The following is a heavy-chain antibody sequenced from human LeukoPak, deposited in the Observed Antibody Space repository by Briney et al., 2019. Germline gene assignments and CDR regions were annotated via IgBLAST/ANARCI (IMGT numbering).Heavy chain of an antibody. CDR1: GGSISSGGYY. Sequence: SQTLSLTCTVSGGSISSGGYYWSWIRQPPGKGLEWIGRIYTSGSTNYNPSLKSRVTMSVDASKNQFSLKLSSVTAADTAVYYCARDYCSSTSCYQDYWGQGTLVTVSS. CDR3: ARDYCSSTSCYQDY. D-gene: IGHD2-2*01. CDR2: IYTSGST. V-gene: IGHV4-61*02. J-gene: IGHJ4*02.